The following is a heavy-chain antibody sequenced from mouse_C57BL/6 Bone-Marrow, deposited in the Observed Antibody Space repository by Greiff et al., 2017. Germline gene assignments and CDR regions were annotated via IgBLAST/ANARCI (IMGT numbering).Heavy chain of an antibody. J-gene: IGHJ2*01. CDR3: ARKGYDSRGDLDY. Sequence: VQLLQSGAELMKPGASVKLSCKATGYTFTGYWIEWVKQRPGHGLEWIGEILPGSGSTNYNEKFKGKAALTADTSSNTAYMQLRSLTTEDSAIYYCARKGYDSRGDLDYWGQGTTLTVSS. CDR2: ILPGSGST. D-gene: IGHD1-1*01. V-gene: IGHV1-9*01. CDR1: GYTFTGYW.